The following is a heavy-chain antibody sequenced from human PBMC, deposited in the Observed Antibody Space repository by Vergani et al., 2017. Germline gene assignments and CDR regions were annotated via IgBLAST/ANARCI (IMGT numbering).Heavy chain of an antibody. D-gene: IGHD5-18*01. Sequence: QVQLQESGPGLVKPSQTLSLTCTVSGGSISSGSYYWSWIRQPAGKGLEWIGRIYYSGSTYYNPSLKSRVTISVDTSKNQFSLKLSSVTAADTAVYYCARRIQEDRGAFDIWGQGTMVTVSS. CDR2: IYYSGST. CDR3: ARRIQEDRGAFDI. V-gene: IGHV4-61*02. J-gene: IGHJ3*02. CDR1: GGSISSGSYY.